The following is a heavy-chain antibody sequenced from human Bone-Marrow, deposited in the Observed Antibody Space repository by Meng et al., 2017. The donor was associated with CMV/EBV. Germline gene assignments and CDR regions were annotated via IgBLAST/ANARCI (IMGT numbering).Heavy chain of an antibody. Sequence: SETLSLTCTVSGGSISSSSYYWGWIRQPPGKGLEWIGSIYYSGSTYYNPSLKSRVTISVDTSKNQFSLKLSSVTAADTAVYYCARVVVEDYGRDVWGQGTTVTVYS. J-gene: IGHJ6*02. CDR3: ARVVVEDYGRDV. CDR1: GGSISSSSYY. D-gene: IGHD2-15*01. V-gene: IGHV4-39*07. CDR2: IYYSGST.